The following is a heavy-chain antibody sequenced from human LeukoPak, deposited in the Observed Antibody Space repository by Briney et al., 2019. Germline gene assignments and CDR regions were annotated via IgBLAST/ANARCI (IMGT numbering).Heavy chain of an antibody. Sequence: ASVKVSCKASGYTFNSYFMHWLRQAPGQEPEWMGIMYSNGGGIDYAQQFQGRVTMTRDTSTSTVYMELSSLRSEDTAVYYCARDGVGYYDSSGYYYFQHWGQGTLVTVSS. J-gene: IGHJ1*01. CDR2: MYSNGGGI. D-gene: IGHD3-22*01. CDR3: ARDGVGYYDSSGYYYFQH. CDR1: GYTFNSYF. V-gene: IGHV1-46*02.